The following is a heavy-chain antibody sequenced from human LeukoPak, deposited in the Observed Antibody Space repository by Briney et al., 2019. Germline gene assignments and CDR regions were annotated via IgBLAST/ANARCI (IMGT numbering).Heavy chain of an antibody. CDR1: GFTFSSYE. D-gene: IGHD2-2*01. CDR2: ISSSGSTI. V-gene: IGHV3-48*03. J-gene: IGHJ6*02. Sequence: GASLRLSCAASGFTFSSYEMNWVRQAPGKGLEWVSYISSSGSTIYYADSVKGRFTISRDNAKNSLYLQMNSLRAEDTAVYYCAREDCSSSSCYLAVYGLDVWGQGTTVTVSS. CDR3: AREDCSSSSCYLAVYGLDV.